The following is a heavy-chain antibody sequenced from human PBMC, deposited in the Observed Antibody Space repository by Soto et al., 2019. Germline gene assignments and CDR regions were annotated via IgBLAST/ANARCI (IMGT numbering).Heavy chain of an antibody. CDR1: GYTFTGYG. CDR3: AREGVRYCSGGSCYSLDY. Sequence: GAPVKVSSKASGYTFTGYGISGVRQAPGQGLEWMGWISAYNGNTNYAQKLQGRVTMTTDTSTSTAYMELRSLRSDDTAVYYCAREGVRYCSGGSCYSLDYWGQGTLVTVSS. V-gene: IGHV1-18*01. CDR2: ISAYNGNT. D-gene: IGHD2-15*01. J-gene: IGHJ4*02.